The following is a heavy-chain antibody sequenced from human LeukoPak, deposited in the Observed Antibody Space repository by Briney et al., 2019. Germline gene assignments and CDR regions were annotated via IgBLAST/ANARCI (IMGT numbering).Heavy chain of an antibody. CDR3: ARGNPLYYYYYGMDV. CDR1: GFTFSSHW. Sequence: GGSLRLSCAASGFTFSSHWMHWVRQAPGKGLVWVSRIIGDGSSTSYADSVKGRFTISRDNAKNSLYLQMNSLRAEDTAVYYCARGNPLYYYYYGMDVWGQGTTVTVSS. V-gene: IGHV3-74*01. J-gene: IGHJ6*02. CDR2: IIGDGSST.